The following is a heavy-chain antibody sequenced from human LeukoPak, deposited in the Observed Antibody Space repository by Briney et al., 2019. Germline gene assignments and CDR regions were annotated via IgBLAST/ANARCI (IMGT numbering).Heavy chain of an antibody. V-gene: IGHV1-18*01. CDR2: IGAYNGNT. CDR1: GYTFATSG. Sequence: ASVKVSCKASGYTFATSGISWVRQAPGQGLEWMGWIGAYNGNTKYVQKFQGRVTMTTETSTSTAHMELRSLRSDDTAVYYCARDHQYDFDYWGQGTQVTVSS. CDR3: ARDHQYDFDY. D-gene: IGHD2-2*01. J-gene: IGHJ4*02.